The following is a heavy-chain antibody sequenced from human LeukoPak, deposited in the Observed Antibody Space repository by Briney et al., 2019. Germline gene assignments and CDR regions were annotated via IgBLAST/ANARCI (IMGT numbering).Heavy chain of an antibody. D-gene: IGHD3-22*01. Sequence: GGSLRLSCTASGFSFSNYAMNWVRQAPGKGLEWLSYISTSSTTIHYADSVKGRFTSSREDARNSLYLQMNSLRAEDTAVYFCARAPGNHYDSTGYWYFDLWGRGTLVTVSS. CDR1: GFSFSNYA. CDR3: ARAPGNHYDSTGYWYFDL. CDR2: ISTSSTTI. J-gene: IGHJ2*01. V-gene: IGHV3-48*01.